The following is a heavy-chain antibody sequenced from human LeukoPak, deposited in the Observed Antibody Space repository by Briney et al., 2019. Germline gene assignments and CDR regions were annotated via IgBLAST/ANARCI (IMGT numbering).Heavy chain of an antibody. D-gene: IGHD6-19*01. CDR2: ISGSGRTI. Sequence: GGSLRLSCAASGFTFSSYEMNWVRQAPGKGLEWVSYISGSGRTIYYANSVKGRFTISRDNAKNSLYLQMNSLRADDTAVYYCARVSSSVAGYDAFDIWGQGTMVTVSS. J-gene: IGHJ3*02. CDR3: ARVSSSVAGYDAFDI. CDR1: GFTFSSYE. V-gene: IGHV3-48*03.